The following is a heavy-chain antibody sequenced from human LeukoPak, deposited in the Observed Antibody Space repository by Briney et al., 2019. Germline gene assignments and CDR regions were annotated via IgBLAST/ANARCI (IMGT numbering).Heavy chain of an antibody. CDR1: GGTFSSYA. D-gene: IGHD3-3*01. CDR3: ASERRTTIFGVAQSHY. Sequence: AASVKVSCKASGGTFSSYAISWVRQAPGQGLEWMGGIIPILGTANYAQKFQGRVTITADKSTSTAYMELSSLRSEDTAVYYCASERRTTIFGVAQSHYWGQGTLVTVSS. CDR2: IIPILGTA. J-gene: IGHJ4*02. V-gene: IGHV1-69*10.